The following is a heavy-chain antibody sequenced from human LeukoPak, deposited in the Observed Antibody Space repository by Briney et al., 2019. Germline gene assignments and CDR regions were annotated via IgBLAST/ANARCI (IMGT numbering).Heavy chain of an antibody. J-gene: IGHJ4*02. V-gene: IGHV3-30*03. CDR3: TRDQGDY. CDR2: ILYDGSNE. CDR1: GFSFSSYA. Sequence: GGSLRLSCAASGFSFSSYAMHWVRQSPGKGPEWVAVILYDGSNEYYVDSVKGRFTISRDNSKNTLYLQTNSLRAEDTAVYYCTRDQGDYWGQGTLVTVSS.